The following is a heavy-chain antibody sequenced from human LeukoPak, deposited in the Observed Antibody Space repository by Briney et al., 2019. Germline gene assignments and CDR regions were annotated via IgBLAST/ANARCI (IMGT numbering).Heavy chain of an antibody. D-gene: IGHD5-12*01. CDR3: TTLILRSMVDDY. Sequence: GGSLRLSCAASGFTFSSYDKSWVRQAPGKGLEWVGRIKSKTDGGTTDYAAPVKGRFTISRDDSKNTLYLQMNSLKTEDTAVYYCTTLILRSMVDDYWGQGTLVTVSS. CDR2: IKSKTDGGTT. J-gene: IGHJ4*02. V-gene: IGHV3-15*01. CDR1: GFTFSSYD.